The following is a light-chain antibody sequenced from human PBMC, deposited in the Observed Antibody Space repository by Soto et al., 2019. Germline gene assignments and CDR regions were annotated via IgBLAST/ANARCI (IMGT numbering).Light chain of an antibody. Sequence: DLQMTQSPSSLSASVGDRVTITCRASQSIRNELNWYQQRPGKAPRLLIYDAFNLQSGVPSRFSGSVSATDFTLTISSLQPGDSAIYYCQQSFTTPWTFGQGTKVEI. V-gene: IGKV1-39*01. J-gene: IGKJ1*01. CDR1: QSIRNE. CDR2: DAF. CDR3: QQSFTTPWT.